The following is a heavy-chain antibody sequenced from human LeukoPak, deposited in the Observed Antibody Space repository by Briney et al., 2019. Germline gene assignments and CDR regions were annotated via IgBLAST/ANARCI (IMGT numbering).Heavy chain of an antibody. J-gene: IGHJ6*02. V-gene: IGHV1-24*01. Sequence: ASEKVSCKVSGYTLTELSMHWVRQAPGKGHEWMGGFDPEDGETIYAQKFQGRVSMTEDTSTDTAYMELSSLRSEDTAVYFCATEDYDISMDVWGQGTTVTVSS. CDR2: FDPEDGET. CDR1: GYTLTELS. D-gene: IGHD3-9*01. CDR3: ATEDYDISMDV.